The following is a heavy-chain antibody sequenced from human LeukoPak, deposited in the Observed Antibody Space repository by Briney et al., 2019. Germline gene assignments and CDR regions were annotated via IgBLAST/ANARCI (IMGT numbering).Heavy chain of an antibody. CDR3: ARGTFGVVINNWFDP. V-gene: IGHV1-69*13. CDR1: GGTFISYA. J-gene: IGHJ5*02. Sequence: GASVKVSFKASGGTFISYAISWVRQAPGQGREWMGGIIPIFGTANFARKSQGRVTITADESTSTAYMELSSLRSEDTAVYYCARGTFGVVINNWFDPWGQGTLVTVAS. D-gene: IGHD3-3*01. CDR2: IIPIFGTA.